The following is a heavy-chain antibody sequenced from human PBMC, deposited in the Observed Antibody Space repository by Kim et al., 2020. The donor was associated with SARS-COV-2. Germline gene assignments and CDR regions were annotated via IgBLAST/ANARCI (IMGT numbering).Heavy chain of an antibody. CDR2: INPSGGST. Sequence: ASVKVSCKASGYTFTSYYMHWVRQAPGQGLEWMGIINPSGGSTSYAQKFQGRVTMTRDTSTSTAYMELSSLRSEDTAVYYCARRKGYYDSSGSEREVGFDYWGQGTLVTVSS. D-gene: IGHD3-22*01. CDR3: ARRKGYYDSSGSEREVGFDY. J-gene: IGHJ4*02. CDR1: GYTFTSYY. V-gene: IGHV1-46*01.